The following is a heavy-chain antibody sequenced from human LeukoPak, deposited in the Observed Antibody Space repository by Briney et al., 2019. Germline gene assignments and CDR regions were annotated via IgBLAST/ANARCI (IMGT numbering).Heavy chain of an antibody. CDR3: ARDRVFEGAIGDY. Sequence: SETLSLTCTVSGGSISSSSYYWGWIRQPPGKGLEWIGSIYYSGSTHYNPSLKSRVTISIDTSKKQFSLKLSSVTAADTAVYYCARDRVFEGAIGDYWGQGILVTVSS. CDR1: GGSISSSSYY. CDR2: IYYSGST. D-gene: IGHD3-3*01. V-gene: IGHV4-39*07. J-gene: IGHJ4*02.